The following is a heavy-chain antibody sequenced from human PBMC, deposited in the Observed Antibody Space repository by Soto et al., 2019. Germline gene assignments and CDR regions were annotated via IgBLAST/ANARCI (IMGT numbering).Heavy chain of an antibody. CDR1: GGSISGSSYY. CDR2: IYYSGST. V-gene: IGHV4-39*01. J-gene: IGHJ5*02. CDR3: ARHXRYDILTGYHQYNWFDP. D-gene: IGHD3-9*01. Sequence: SETLSLTCTVSGGSISGSSYYWGWIRQPPGKGLEWIGSIYYSGSTYYNPSLKSRVTISVDTSKNQFSLKLSPVTAADTAVYYCARHXRYDILTGYHQYNWFDPWGQGTLVTVSS.